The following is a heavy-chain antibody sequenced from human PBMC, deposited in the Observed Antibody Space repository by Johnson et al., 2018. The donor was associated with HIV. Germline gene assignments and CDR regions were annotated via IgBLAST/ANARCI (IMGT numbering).Heavy chain of an antibody. CDR2: ISYDANNK. Sequence: QVKLMESGGGVVQPGRSLRLSCAASGFTFSSYGMHWVRQAPGKGLEWVAVISYDANNKYYADSVKGRFTISRDNAKNSLYLQMNSLRAEDTAVYYCARRTVVTPGAFDIWGQGTMVTVSS. V-gene: IGHV3-30*03. CDR3: ARRTVVTPGAFDI. D-gene: IGHD4-23*01. CDR1: GFTFSSYG. J-gene: IGHJ3*02.